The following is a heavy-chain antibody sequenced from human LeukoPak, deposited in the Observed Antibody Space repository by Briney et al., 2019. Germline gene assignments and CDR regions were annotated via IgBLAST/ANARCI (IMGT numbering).Heavy chain of an antibody. Sequence: GGSLRLSCAASGFAFSSYWMSWVRQAPGKGLEWVANIKQDGSEKYYVDSVKGRFTISRDNSKNSLYLQMNSLRAEDTAVYYCARALAGYSSGWYEGGGLFYWGQGTPVTVSS. J-gene: IGHJ4*02. CDR1: GFAFSSYW. CDR2: IKQDGSEK. V-gene: IGHV3-7*01. D-gene: IGHD6-19*01. CDR3: ARALAGYSSGWYEGGGLFY.